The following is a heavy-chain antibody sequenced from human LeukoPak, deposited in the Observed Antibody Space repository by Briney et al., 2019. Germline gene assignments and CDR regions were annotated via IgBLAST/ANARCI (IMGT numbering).Heavy chain of an antibody. V-gene: IGHV3-74*01. CDR3: AESNWFDP. CDR1: GFTFSSYW. CDR2: INTDGTTT. J-gene: IGHJ5*02. Sequence: SGGSLRLSCEASGFTFSSYWMHWVRQAPGKGLVWVSRINTDGTTTTYADSVKGRFTISRDNAKNTLYLQMNSLRVDDTAVNYCAESNWFDPWGQGTLVTVSS.